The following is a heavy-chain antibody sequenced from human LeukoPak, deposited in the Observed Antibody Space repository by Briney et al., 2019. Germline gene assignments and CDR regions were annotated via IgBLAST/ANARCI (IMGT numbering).Heavy chain of an antibody. CDR3: ARGIVVVTGRVYFDY. CDR1: GGSFSGYY. J-gene: IGHJ4*02. V-gene: IGHV4-34*01. Sequence: PSETLSLTCAVYGGSFSGYYWSWIRQPPGKGLEWIGEINHSGSTNYNPSLKSRVTISVDTSKNQFSLKLSSVTAADTAVYYCARGIVVVTGRVYFDYWGQGTLVTVSS. CDR2: INHSGST. D-gene: IGHD2-21*02.